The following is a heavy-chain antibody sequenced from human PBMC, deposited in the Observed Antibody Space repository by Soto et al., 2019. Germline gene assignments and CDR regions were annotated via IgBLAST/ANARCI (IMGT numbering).Heavy chain of an antibody. CDR1: GGSISSGGYY. D-gene: IGHD2-21*01. CDR2: IYYSGST. CDR3: ARVRRDQPYDYYFDY. V-gene: IGHV4-31*11. Sequence: TLSLTFAVSGGSISSGGYYWSCIRQHPGKGLEWIGYIYYSGSTYYNPSLKSRVTISVDTSKNQFSLKLSSVTAADTAVYYCARVRRDQPYDYYFDYWGQGTLVTVSS. J-gene: IGHJ4*02.